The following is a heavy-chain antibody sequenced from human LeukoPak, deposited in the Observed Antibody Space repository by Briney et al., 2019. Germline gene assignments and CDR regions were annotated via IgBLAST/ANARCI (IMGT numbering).Heavy chain of an antibody. V-gene: IGHV4-59*01. CDR3: ARASTAMGRMDV. J-gene: IGHJ6*04. D-gene: IGHD5-18*01. Sequence: SETLSLTCTVSGGSISSYYWSWIRQPPGKGLEWIGYIYYSGSANYNPSLKSRVTISVDTSKNQFSLKLSSVTAADTAVYYCARASTAMGRMDVWGKGTTVTVSS. CDR2: IYYSGSA. CDR1: GGSISSYY.